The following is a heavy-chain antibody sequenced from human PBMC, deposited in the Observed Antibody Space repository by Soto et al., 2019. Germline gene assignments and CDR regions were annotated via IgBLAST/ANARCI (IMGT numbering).Heavy chain of an antibody. CDR1: GFTFEDSA. D-gene: IGHD6-19*01. Sequence: PVGSLRLSCAAFGFTFEDSAMHWIRQTPGKGLEWVAGINWNSGSVGNADSVKGRFTISRDNANNSLFLQMDSLRADDTALYYCAKGRGALAVVSNWFDPWGQGTLVTVSS. CDR3: AKGRGALAVVSNWFDP. CDR2: INWNSGSV. J-gene: IGHJ5*02. V-gene: IGHV3-9*01.